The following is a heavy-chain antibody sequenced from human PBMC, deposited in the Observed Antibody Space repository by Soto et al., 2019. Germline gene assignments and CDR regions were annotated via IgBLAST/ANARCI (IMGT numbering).Heavy chain of an antibody. D-gene: IGHD6-13*01. V-gene: IGHV3-9*01. CDR3: AREIAAGGTGLDH. J-gene: IGHJ4*02. Sequence: GGSLRLSCAASGFTFDDYAMHWVRQAPGNGLEWVSGISWNSGRTGYADSVKGRFTISRDNVKNSLYLQMNSLRVEDSALYYCAREIAAGGTGLDHWGQGTLVTVSS. CDR2: ISWNSGRT. CDR1: GFTFDDYA.